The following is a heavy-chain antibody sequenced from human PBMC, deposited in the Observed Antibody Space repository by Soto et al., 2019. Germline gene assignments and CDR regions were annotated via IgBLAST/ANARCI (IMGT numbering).Heavy chain of an antibody. V-gene: IGHV3-53*01. CDR3: ARASGSRLFDY. J-gene: IGHJ4*02. Sequence: GGSLRLSCAASGFTVSSEYMSWVRQAPGKGLEWVSVIYSGGNTYYADSVKGRFTISRDTSKNTLHLQMNSLRAEDTAVYYCARASGSRLFDYWGQGALVTVSS. D-gene: IGHD1-26*01. CDR1: GFTVSSEY. CDR2: IYSGGNT.